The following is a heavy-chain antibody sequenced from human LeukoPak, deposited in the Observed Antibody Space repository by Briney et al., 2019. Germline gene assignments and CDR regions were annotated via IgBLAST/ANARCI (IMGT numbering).Heavy chain of an antibody. V-gene: IGHV3-66*04. CDR3: ALQRPLKGV. J-gene: IGHJ6*02. Sequence: GGSLRLSCTASGFTFRADEMGWVRQAPGKGLEWVSVIYSGGITYYADSVKGRFTISRDNSKNTLYLQMNSLRAEDTAVYYCALQRPLKGVWGQGTTVTVSS. D-gene: IGHD1-1*01. CDR2: IYSGGIT. CDR1: GFTFRADE.